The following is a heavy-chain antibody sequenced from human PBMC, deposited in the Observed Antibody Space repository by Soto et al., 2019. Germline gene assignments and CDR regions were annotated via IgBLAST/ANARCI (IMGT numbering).Heavy chain of an antibody. Sequence: PRPSVKVSCTASRYTFTNFYIHWLRQAPGQGLEWMGIINPSGGSTTYPQKFQGRVTMTRDTSTSTVHMELITLRSEDTAVYYCARSQVGRPLDVWGPGTTVTVSS. CDR1: RYTFTNFY. D-gene: IGHD1-26*01. CDR2: INPSGGST. J-gene: IGHJ6*02. CDR3: ARSQVGRPLDV. V-gene: IGHV1-46*01.